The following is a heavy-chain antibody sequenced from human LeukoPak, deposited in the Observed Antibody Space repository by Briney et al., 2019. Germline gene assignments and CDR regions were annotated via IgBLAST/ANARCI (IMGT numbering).Heavy chain of an antibody. J-gene: IGHJ1*01. CDR3: ARGYHFDTSGYPVSEYFQH. D-gene: IGHD3-22*01. V-gene: IGHV1-18*01. Sequence: VKVSCRASGYSFTTYGINWVRQAPGQGLEWMGWISTYTGDTKYVQKLQGRVSMTTDTSTSTAHMELRSLRSDDTAVYYCARGYHFDTSGYPVSEYFQHWGQGTLVTVSS. CDR2: ISTYTGDT. CDR1: GYSFTTYG.